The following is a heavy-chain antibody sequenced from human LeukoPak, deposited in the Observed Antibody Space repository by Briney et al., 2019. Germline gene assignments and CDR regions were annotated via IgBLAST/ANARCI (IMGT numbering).Heavy chain of an antibody. CDR3: ARDQVITMVRGVPTSPYYYYGMDV. CDR2: ISAFNGNT. J-gene: IGHJ6*02. D-gene: IGHD3-10*01. Sequence: ASVKVSCKASGYTFTSYGISWVRQAPGQGLEWMGWISAFNGNTNYAQKLQGRVTMTTDTSTSTAYMELRSLRSDDTAVYYCARDQVITMVRGVPTSPYYYYGMDVWGQGTTVTVSS. CDR1: GYTFTSYG. V-gene: IGHV1-18*01.